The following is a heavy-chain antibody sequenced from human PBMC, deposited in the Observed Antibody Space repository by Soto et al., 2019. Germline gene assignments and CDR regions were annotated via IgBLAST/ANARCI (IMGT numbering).Heavy chain of an antibody. Sequence: GGSLRLSCAASGFTFSSYGMHWVRQAPGKGLEWVAVISYDGSNKYYADSVKGRFTISRDNSKNTLYLQMNSLRAEDTAVYYCAKASSGWYDAFDIWGQGTMVTVSS. J-gene: IGHJ3*02. CDR1: GFTFSSYG. CDR3: AKASSGWYDAFDI. V-gene: IGHV3-30*18. D-gene: IGHD6-19*01. CDR2: ISYDGSNK.